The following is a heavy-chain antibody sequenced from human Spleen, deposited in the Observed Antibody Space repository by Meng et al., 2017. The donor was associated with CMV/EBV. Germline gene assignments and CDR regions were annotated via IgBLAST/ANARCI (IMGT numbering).Heavy chain of an antibody. Sequence: LSLTCADYGESLTDYVWSWIRQSPEKGLEWIGDISHSGRTNYNPSLKSRVTISLDTSNNQFFLTVTSVTAADTSVYYCARGRTDFDSWGQGALVTVSS. J-gene: IGHJ4*02. CDR3: ARGRTDFDS. CDR1: GESLTDYV. CDR2: ISHSGRT. D-gene: IGHD1-14*01. V-gene: IGHV4-34*01.